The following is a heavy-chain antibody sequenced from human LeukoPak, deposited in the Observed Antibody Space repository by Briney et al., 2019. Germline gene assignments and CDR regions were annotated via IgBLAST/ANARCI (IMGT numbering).Heavy chain of an antibody. CDR1: GFIFSSYA. Sequence: GGSLRLSCAASGFIFSSYAMSWVRQAPGKGLEWVSTISDSGSSTYYADSVKGRFTISRDNSKNTLYVQMSSLRVEDTAIYYCAKVSLWFGESEDHWGQGTLVTVSS. J-gene: IGHJ4*02. CDR3: AKVSLWFGESEDH. D-gene: IGHD3-10*01. CDR2: ISDSGSST. V-gene: IGHV3-23*01.